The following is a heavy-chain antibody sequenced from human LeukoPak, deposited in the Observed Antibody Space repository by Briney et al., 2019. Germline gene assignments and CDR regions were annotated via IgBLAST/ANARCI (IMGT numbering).Heavy chain of an antibody. CDR2: IKQDGSEK. J-gene: IGHJ4*02. CDR1: GFTFSSYW. CDR3: ARDRVDSSGWYQVY. V-gene: IGHV3-7*03. D-gene: IGHD6-19*01. Sequence: GGSLRLSCAASGFTFSSYWMSWVRQAPGKGLEGVANIKQDGSEKYYVDSVKGRFTISRDNAKNSLYLQMNSLRAEDTAVYYCARDRVDSSGWYQVYWGQGTLVTVSS.